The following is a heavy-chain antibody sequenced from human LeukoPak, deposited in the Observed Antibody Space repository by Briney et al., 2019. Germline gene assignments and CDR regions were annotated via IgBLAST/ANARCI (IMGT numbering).Heavy chain of an antibody. CDR3: ARGTWATLYYYYMDV. D-gene: IGHD5-24*01. J-gene: IGHJ6*03. Sequence: GGSLRLSCATSGFTFSTYWMHWVRHALGKGVVWVSRIISDGSSTSYADSVKGRFTISRDNAKNTLYLQMNSLRAEDTAVYYCARGTWATLYYYYMDVWGKGTTVTVSS. V-gene: IGHV3-74*01. CDR2: IISDGSST. CDR1: GFTFSTYW.